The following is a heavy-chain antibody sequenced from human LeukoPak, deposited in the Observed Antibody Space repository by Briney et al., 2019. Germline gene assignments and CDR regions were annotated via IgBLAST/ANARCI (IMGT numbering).Heavy chain of an antibody. CDR2: IYYSGST. D-gene: IGHD4-23*01. V-gene: IGHV4-59*08. CDR1: GGSISSYY. CDR3: ARQTPRRGYYYYGMDV. Sequence: PSETLSLTCTVSGGSISSYYWSWIRQPPGKGLEWIGYIYYSGSTNYNPSLKSRVTISVDTSKNQFSLKLSSVTAADTAVYYCARQTPRRGYYYYGMDVWGQGTTVTVSS. J-gene: IGHJ6*02.